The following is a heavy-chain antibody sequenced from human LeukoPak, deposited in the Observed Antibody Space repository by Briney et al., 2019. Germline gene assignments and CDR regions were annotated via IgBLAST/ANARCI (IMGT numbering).Heavy chain of an antibody. Sequence: SETLSLTCAVSGASLGGDFWSWIRQPAGKTLEWIGRISATGTSDYNPSLKSRVTMSLDTSKNQFSLKLSSVTAADTAVYYCAKNEFRSFGLVHYWGQGTLVTVSS. CDR3: AKNEFRSFGLVHY. J-gene: IGHJ4*02. V-gene: IGHV4-4*07. D-gene: IGHD3/OR15-3a*01. CDR2: ISATGTS. CDR1: GASLGGDF.